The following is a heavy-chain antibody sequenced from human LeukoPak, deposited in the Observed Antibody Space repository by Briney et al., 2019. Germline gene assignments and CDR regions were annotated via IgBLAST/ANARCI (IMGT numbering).Heavy chain of an antibody. J-gene: IGHJ4*02. D-gene: IGHD5-18*01. V-gene: IGHV3-30-3*01. CDR2: ISYDGSNK. Sequence: GRSLRLFCAASGFTFSSYAMHWVRQAPGKGLEWVAVISYDGSNKYYADSVKGRFTISRDNSKNTLYLQTNSLRAEDTAVYYCARETARYSYGYVVGLDYWGQGTLVTVSS. CDR1: GFTFSSYA. CDR3: ARETARYSYGYVVGLDY.